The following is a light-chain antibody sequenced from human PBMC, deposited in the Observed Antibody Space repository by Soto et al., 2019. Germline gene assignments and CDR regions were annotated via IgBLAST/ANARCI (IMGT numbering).Light chain of an antibody. CDR3: QQHNNWPRT. CDR1: QSVSSN. J-gene: IGKJ1*01. CDR2: GAS. V-gene: IGKV3-15*01. Sequence: EIVLTQSPATLSVSPGERATLSCRASQSVSSNLAWYQQKPGQAPRLLIYGASTRATGIPARFSGSGSGTELTLTISSLQSEDFAVYYCQQHNNWPRTFGQGTKVDIK.